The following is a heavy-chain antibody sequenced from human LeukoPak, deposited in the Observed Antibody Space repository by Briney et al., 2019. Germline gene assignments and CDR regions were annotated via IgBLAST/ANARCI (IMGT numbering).Heavy chain of an antibody. D-gene: IGHD1-26*01. CDR1: GFTFSSYS. CDR2: ISSSGSTI. Sequence: GGSLRLSCAASGFTFSSYSMNWVRQAPGKGLEWVSYISSSGSTIYYADSVKGRFTISRDNGKNTLYLQMSSLRDGDTAVYFCARDSGTYSTQYWGQGTLVTVSS. V-gene: IGHV3-48*02. CDR3: ARDSGTYSTQY. J-gene: IGHJ4*02.